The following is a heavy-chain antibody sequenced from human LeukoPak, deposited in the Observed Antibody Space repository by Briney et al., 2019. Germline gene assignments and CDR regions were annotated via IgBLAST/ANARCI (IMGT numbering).Heavy chain of an antibody. CDR3: ARVKNDYDSSGFYTLDF. CDR2: IWYDGSNK. CDR1: GFIFSSYG. Sequence: GGSLRLSCAASGFIFSSYGMHWVRQAPGRGLEWVAVIWYDGSNKNYADSVKGRFTISRDNSENTLYLQMNSLGAEDTAVYYCARVKNDYDSSGFYTLDFWGHGTLVTVSS. D-gene: IGHD3-22*01. J-gene: IGHJ4*01. V-gene: IGHV3-33*01.